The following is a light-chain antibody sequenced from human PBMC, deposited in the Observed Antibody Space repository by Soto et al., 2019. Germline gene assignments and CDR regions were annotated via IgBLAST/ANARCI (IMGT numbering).Light chain of an antibody. V-gene: IGKV3-15*01. J-gene: IGKJ1*01. CDR2: GAS. CDR3: QQYNNWPPWT. CDR1: QSISTK. Sequence: EIVMTQSPATLSVSPGERATLSCRASQSISTKLAWYQQKPSQAPRLLIYGASTRATGIPARFSGSGSGTDFTLTISSLQSEDFAVYYCQQYNNWPPWTFGQGTKVEIK.